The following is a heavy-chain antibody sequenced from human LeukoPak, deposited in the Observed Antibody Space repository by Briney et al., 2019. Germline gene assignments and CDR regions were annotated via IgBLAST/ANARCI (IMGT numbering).Heavy chain of an antibody. Sequence: SQTLSLTCAVSGGSISSGGYSWSWIRQPPGKGLEWIGYIYHSGSTYYNPSLKSRVTISVDRSKNQFSLKLSSVTAADTAVHYCARVVGATEIREYYLEYWGQGTLVTVSS. V-gene: IGHV4-30-2*01. J-gene: IGHJ4*02. CDR2: IYHSGST. CDR3: ARVVGATEIREYYLEY. CDR1: GGSISSGGYS. D-gene: IGHD1-26*01.